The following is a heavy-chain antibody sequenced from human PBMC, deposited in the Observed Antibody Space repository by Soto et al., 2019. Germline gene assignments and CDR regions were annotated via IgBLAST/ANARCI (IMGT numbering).Heavy chain of an antibody. CDR1: GGSISSYY. CDR3: ARLQVVATGPLWYFDL. J-gene: IGHJ2*01. D-gene: IGHD5-12*01. Sequence: QVQLQESGPGLVKPSETLSLTCTVSGGSISSYYWSWILQPPGKGLEWIGCIYYSGRTNYNPSLKSRVTISLDTSRNPFSLMVSAVTAADTAVYYCARLQVVATGPLWYFDLWGRGTLVTVSP. V-gene: IGHV4-59*08. CDR2: IYYSGRT.